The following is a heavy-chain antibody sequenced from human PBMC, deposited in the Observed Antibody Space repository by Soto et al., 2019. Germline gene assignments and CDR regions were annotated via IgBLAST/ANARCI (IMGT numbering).Heavy chain of an antibody. Sequence: PGESLKISCKGSGYSFTSYWISWARQMPGKGLEWMGRIDPSDSYTNYSPSFQGHVTISADKSISTAYLQWSSLKASDTAMYYCVSRREIAAAGRGGMDVWGQGTKVTVSS. D-gene: IGHD6-13*01. CDR2: IDPSDSYT. CDR1: GYSFTSYW. J-gene: IGHJ6*02. V-gene: IGHV5-10-1*01. CDR3: VSRREIAAAGRGGMDV.